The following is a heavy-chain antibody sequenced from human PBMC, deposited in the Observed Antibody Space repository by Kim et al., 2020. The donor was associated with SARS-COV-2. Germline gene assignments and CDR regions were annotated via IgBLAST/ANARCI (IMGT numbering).Heavy chain of an antibody. CDR3: ARGSIAAAGPYYYYGMDV. J-gene: IGHJ6*02. V-gene: IGHV3-11*06. D-gene: IGHD6-13*01. Sequence: KGRFTISRDNAKNSLYLQMNSLRAEDTAVYYCARGSIAAAGPYYYYGMDVWGQGTTVTVSS.